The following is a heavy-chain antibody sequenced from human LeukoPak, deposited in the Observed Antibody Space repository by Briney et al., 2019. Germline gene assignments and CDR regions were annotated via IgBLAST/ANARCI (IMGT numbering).Heavy chain of an antibody. V-gene: IGHV1-69*05. J-gene: IGHJ4*02. Sequence: SVKVSCKASGGTFSTYAISWVRQAPGQGLEWMGGIIPISGTANYAQKFQGRVTFTTDESTNTAYMELSSLRSEDTAVYYCARGGTFYKRTLLNYFDYWGQGSLVTVSS. CDR2: IIPISGTA. CDR3: ARGGTFYKRTLLNYFDY. CDR1: GGTFSTYA. D-gene: IGHD1-14*01.